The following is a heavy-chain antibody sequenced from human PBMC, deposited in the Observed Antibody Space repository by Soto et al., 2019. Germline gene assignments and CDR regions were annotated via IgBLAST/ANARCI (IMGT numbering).Heavy chain of an antibody. D-gene: IGHD2-15*01. CDR1: GYTFTSYY. V-gene: IGHV1-46*01. CDR2: INPSSGNT. J-gene: IGHJ6*03. CDR3: ARRYCSGGSCYPGDYYYYMDV. Sequence: ASVKVSCKASGYTFTSYYMHWVRQAPGQGLEWMGIINPSSGNTSYAQKFQGRVTMTRDTSTSTAYMELSSLRSEDTAVYYCARRYCSGGSCYPGDYYYYMDVWGKGTTVTVSS.